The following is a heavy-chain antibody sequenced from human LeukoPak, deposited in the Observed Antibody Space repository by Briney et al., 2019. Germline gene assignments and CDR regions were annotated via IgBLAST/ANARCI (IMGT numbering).Heavy chain of an antibody. Sequence: GGSLRLSCAASGFTFSSYGMHWVRQAPGKGLEWAAVIWYDGSNKYYADSAKGRFTISRDNSKNTLYLQMNSLRAEDTAVYYCARGGLSSGWYGTHPTDFDYWGQGTLVTVSS. CDR2: IWYDGSNK. CDR3: ARGGLSSGWYGTHPTDFDY. D-gene: IGHD6-19*01. J-gene: IGHJ4*02. CDR1: GFTFSSYG. V-gene: IGHV3-33*01.